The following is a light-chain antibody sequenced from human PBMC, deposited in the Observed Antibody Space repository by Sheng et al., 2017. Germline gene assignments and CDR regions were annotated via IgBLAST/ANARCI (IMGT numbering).Light chain of an antibody. Sequence: DIQMTQSPSSLSASVGDRVTITCRASQSIATYLNWYQQKPGSAPKLLVSSASNLQSGVPSRFSGSGSGTDFTLTISSLQPEDFATYYCQQSYTALTFGGGTRVDIK. J-gene: IGKJ4*01. CDR1: QSIATY. CDR3: QQSYTALT. CDR2: SAS. V-gene: IGKV1-39*01.